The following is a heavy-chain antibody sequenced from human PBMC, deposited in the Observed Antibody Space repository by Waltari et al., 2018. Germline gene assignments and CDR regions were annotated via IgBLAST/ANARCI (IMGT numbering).Heavy chain of an antibody. CDR2: INPNSGGT. CDR1: GYTFTGYY. V-gene: IGHV1-2*06. J-gene: IGHJ2*01. CDR3: ARDGIAVAGSYWYFDL. D-gene: IGHD6-19*01. Sequence: QVQLVQSGAEVKKPGASVKVSCTASGYTFTGYYMHWVRQAPGQGLEWMGRINPNSGGTNYAQKFQGRVTMTRDTSISTAYMELSRLRSDDTAVYYCARDGIAVAGSYWYFDLWGRGTLVTVSS.